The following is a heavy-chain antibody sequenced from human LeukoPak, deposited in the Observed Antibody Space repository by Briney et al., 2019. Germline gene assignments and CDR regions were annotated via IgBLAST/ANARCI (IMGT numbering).Heavy chain of an antibody. D-gene: IGHD4-23*01. J-gene: IGHJ4*02. Sequence: SETLSLTCTVSGGSISSSSYYWGWIRQLPGKGLEWIGSIYYSGSTYYNPSLKSRVTISVDTSKDQFSLKLSSVTAADTAVYYCARRFGGNYDYWGQGTLVTVSS. V-gene: IGHV4-39*01. CDR1: GGSISSSSYY. CDR3: ARRFGGNYDY. CDR2: IYYSGST.